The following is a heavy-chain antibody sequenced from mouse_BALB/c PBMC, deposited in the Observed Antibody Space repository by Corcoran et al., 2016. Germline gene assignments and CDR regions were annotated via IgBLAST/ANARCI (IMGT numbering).Heavy chain of an antibody. CDR1: GYTFSSYW. Sequence: QVQLQQSGAELMKPGASVKISCKATGYTFSSYWIEWVKQRPGHGLEWIGEILPGSGSTNYNEKFKGKATFTADTSSNTAYMQPSSLTSEDSAVYYCASNYAMDYWGQGTSVTVSS. CDR3: ASNYAMDY. V-gene: IGHV1-9*01. CDR2: ILPGSGST. J-gene: IGHJ4*01.